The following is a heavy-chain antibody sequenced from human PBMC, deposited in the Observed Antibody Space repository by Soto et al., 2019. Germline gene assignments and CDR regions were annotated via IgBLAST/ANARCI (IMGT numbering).Heavy chain of an antibody. V-gene: IGHV1-69*02. CDR3: AGAPHSPYNDSHPPSYP. J-gene: IGHJ5*02. Sequence: QVQLVQSGAEVKKPGSSVKVSCKASGGTFSTYTITWVRQAPGQGLEWMGRIIPIIGIINYAQKFQGRVTISGDKFTGTAYMGLTGLRSDDTAVFYCAGAPHSPYNDSHPPSYPWGQGTLVTVPS. CDR2: IIPIIGII. CDR1: GGTFSTYT. D-gene: IGHD1-1*01.